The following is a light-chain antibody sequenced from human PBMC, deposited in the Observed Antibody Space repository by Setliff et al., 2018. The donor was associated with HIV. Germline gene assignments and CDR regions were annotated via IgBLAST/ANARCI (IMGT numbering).Light chain of an antibody. V-gene: IGLV2-14*01. Sequence: QSVLAQPASVSGSPGQSITISCTGTSSDVGGYSYVSWYQQHPGTAPKLIIYEVRNRPSGVSNRFSGSKSGNTASLTISGLQAEDEADYYCSSYAITNTLPFGTGTKVTVL. CDR2: EVR. J-gene: IGLJ1*01. CDR3: SSYAITNTLP. CDR1: SSDVGGYSY.